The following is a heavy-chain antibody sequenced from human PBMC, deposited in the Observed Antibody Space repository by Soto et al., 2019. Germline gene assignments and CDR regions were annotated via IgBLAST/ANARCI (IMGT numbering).Heavy chain of an antibody. J-gene: IGHJ4*02. CDR2: INPSGGTT. CDR3: ATVKTVMFTGVQYYFDY. Sequence: QVQLVQSGAEAKKPGASVKVSCKASGYTFAYYYMHWVRQAPGQGLEWMGIINPSGGTTTYAEKFQGRVTMTRDTSTTTVYMELSSLRSGDTAVYYCATVKTVMFTGVQYYFDYWGQGTLVTVSS. CDR1: GYTFAYYY. D-gene: IGHD3-16*01. V-gene: IGHV1-46*01.